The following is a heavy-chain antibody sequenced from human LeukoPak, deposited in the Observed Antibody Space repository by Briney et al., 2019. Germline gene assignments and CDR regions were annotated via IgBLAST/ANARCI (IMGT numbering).Heavy chain of an antibody. CDR1: GLTFSSYW. Sequence: QPGGSLRLSCAASGLTFSSYWMSWVRQAPGKGLEWVANIKQDGSEKYYVDSVKGRFTISRDNAKNSLYLQMNSLRAEDTAVYYCARMGSTKYYYDSSGYYSYFDYWGQGTLVTVSS. CDR3: ARMGSTKYYYDSSGYYSYFDY. J-gene: IGHJ4*02. D-gene: IGHD3-22*01. CDR2: IKQDGSEK. V-gene: IGHV3-7*01.